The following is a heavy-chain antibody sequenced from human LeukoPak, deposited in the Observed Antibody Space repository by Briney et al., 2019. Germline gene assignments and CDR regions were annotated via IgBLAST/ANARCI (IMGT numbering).Heavy chain of an antibody. Sequence: GGSLRLSCAASGFTVSRSYMSWVRQAPGKGLEWVSVIYSGGSTYYADSVKGRFTISRDNSKNTLYLQMNSLRAEDTAVYYCARDSPTGDGDYWGQGTLVTVSS. V-gene: IGHV3-53*01. CDR2: IYSGGST. J-gene: IGHJ4*02. CDR1: GFTVSRSY. D-gene: IGHD7-27*01. CDR3: ARDSPTGDGDY.